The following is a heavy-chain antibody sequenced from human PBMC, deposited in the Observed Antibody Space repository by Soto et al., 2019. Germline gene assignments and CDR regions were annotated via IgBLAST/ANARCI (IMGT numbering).Heavy chain of an antibody. CDR2: IYYSGST. CDR3: TRQRDGYNYRYFDY. Sequence: QVQLKESGPGLVKPSQTLSLTCTVSGGSINSGGYYCSWIRQHPGKGLEWIGYIYYSGSTYYNPSLKSRVTISIDTSKNQFSLRLSSVTAADTAVYYCTRQRDGYNYRYFDYWGQGTLVTVSS. CDR1: GGSINSGGYY. V-gene: IGHV4-31*03. D-gene: IGHD5-12*01. J-gene: IGHJ4*02.